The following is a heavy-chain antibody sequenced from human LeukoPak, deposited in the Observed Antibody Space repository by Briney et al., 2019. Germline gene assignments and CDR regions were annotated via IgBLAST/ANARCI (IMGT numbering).Heavy chain of an antibody. CDR2: ISNDEKTK. Sequence: GGSLRLFCAASGFNFTNFAMHWVRQAPGKGLEWVAVISNDEKTKYYADSVKGRFTSSSDNSNSMFYLQMTVLRLEDAAVYCCARPSPPGDGYNPCDYWGQGSLVIVSS. CDR1: GFNFTNFA. V-gene: IGHV3-30*04. CDR3: ARPSPPGDGYNPCDY. J-gene: IGHJ4*02. D-gene: IGHD5-24*01.